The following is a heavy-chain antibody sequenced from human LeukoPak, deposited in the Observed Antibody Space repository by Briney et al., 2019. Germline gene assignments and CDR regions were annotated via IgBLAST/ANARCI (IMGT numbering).Heavy chain of an antibody. CDR2: MRYYGSNK. V-gene: IGHV3-30*02. CDR1: GFTFSSYG. J-gene: IGHJ4*02. Sequence: GGSLRLSCAASGFTFSSYGMHWGRQAPGPGLEWVAFMRYYGSNKYYADSVQGRFTISRDNSKNPLYLQMNSLRAEDTAVYYCAKDHLGYCSRTSCSGGSDYWGQGTLVTVSS. D-gene: IGHD2-2*01. CDR3: AKDHLGYCSRTSCSGGSDY.